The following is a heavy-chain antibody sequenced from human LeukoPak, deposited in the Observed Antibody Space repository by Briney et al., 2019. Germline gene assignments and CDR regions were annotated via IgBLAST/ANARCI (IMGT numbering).Heavy chain of an antibody. CDR3: ARKWELLRPYYYGMDV. CDR1: GFTFSSYS. Sequence: PGGSLRLSCAASGFTFSSYSMNWVRQAPGKGLEWVSYISSSSSTIYYADSVKGRFTISRDNAKNSLYLQMNSLRAEDTAVYYCARKWELLRPYYYGMDVWGQGTTVTVSS. D-gene: IGHD1-26*01. V-gene: IGHV3-48*04. J-gene: IGHJ6*02. CDR2: ISSSSSTI.